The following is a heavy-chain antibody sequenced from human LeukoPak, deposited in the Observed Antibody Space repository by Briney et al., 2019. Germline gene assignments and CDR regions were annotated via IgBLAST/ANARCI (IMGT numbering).Heavy chain of an antibody. D-gene: IGHD1-7*01. Sequence: PGGSLRLSCAASGSTFSSYAMTWVRQAPGKGLEWLSVISGNGDSTYCADSVKGRFTISRDNSKNTLYLQMNNLRADDTAIYYCAKDYVPGTNTPAMDVWGQGTTVTVSS. CDR2: ISGNGDST. V-gene: IGHV3-23*01. CDR3: AKDYVPGTNTPAMDV. J-gene: IGHJ6*02. CDR1: GSTFSSYA.